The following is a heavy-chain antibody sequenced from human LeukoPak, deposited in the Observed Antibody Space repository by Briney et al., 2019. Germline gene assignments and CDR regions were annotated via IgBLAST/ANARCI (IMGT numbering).Heavy chain of an antibody. J-gene: IGHJ4*02. D-gene: IGHD3-9*01. CDR2: INHSGST. Sequence: PSETLPLTCAVYGGSFSGYYWSWIRQPPGKGLEWIGEINHSGSTNYNPSLESRVTISVDTSKNQFSLKLSSVTAADTAVYYCARNDWYYWGQGTLVTVSS. CDR1: GGSFSGYY. V-gene: IGHV4-34*01. CDR3: ARNDWYY.